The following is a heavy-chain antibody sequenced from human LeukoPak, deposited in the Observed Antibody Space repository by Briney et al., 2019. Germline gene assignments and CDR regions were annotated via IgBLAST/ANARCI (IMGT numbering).Heavy chain of an antibody. CDR3: AREEFTPYYFDY. CDR1: GGSISSYY. CDR2: ISSSSSYI. J-gene: IGHJ4*02. V-gene: IGHV3-21*01. Sequence: ETLSLTCTVSGGSISSYYWSWIRQPPGKGLEWVSSISSSSSYIYYADSVKGRFTISRDNAKNSLYLQMNSLRAEDTAVYYCAREEFTPYYFDYWGQGTLVTVSS.